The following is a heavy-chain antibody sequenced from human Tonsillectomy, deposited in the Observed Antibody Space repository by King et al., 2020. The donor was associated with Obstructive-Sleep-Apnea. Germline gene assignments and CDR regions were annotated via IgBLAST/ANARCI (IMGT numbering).Heavy chain of an antibody. CDR2: MYYSGST. CDR3: ARSPYYNIWTGYYIGPFDI. CDR1: GGSVSNNC. V-gene: IGHV4-59*08. Sequence: VQLQESGPGLVKPSETLSLTCSVSGGSVSNNCWSWIRQPPGKGLEWIGYMYYSGSTNYNPSLKSRVTISVDTSKNQLSLNLNSVTAADTAGYYCARSPYYNIWTGYYIGPFDIWGQGTMVTVSS. J-gene: IGHJ3*02. D-gene: IGHD3-9*01.